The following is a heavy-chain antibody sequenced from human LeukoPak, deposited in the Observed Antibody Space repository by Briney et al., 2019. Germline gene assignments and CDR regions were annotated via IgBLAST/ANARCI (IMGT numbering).Heavy chain of an antibody. CDR2: INHSGST. V-gene: IGHV4-34*01. J-gene: IGHJ6*03. Sequence: SETLSLTCAVYGGSFSGYYWSWIRRPPGKGLEWIGEINHSGSTNYNPSLKSRVTISVDTSKNQFSLKLSSVTAADTAVYYCARVLKYCSSTSCYYYYYYYMDVWGKGTTVTVSS. D-gene: IGHD2-2*01. CDR1: GGSFSGYY. CDR3: ARVLKYCSSTSCYYYYYYYMDV.